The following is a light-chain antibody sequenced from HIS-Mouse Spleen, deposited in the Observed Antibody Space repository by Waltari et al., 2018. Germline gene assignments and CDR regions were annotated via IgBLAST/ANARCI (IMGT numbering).Light chain of an antibody. CDR2: DVS. CDR3: CSYAGSYTFEVV. CDR1: SSDVGGYNY. V-gene: IGLV2-11*01. Sequence: QSALTQPRSVSGSPGQSVTIPCTGTSSDVGGYNYVSWYQQHPAKAPKLMIYDVSKRPSGVPDRFSGSKSGNTASLTISGLQAEDEADYYCCSYAGSYTFEVVFGGGTKLTVL. J-gene: IGLJ2*01.